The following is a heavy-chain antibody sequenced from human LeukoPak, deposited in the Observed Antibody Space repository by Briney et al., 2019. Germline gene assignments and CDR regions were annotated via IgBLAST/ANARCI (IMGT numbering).Heavy chain of an antibody. CDR2: IYYSGST. Sequence: SETLSLTCTVSGGSISSSSYYWGWIRQPPGKGLEWIGSIYYSGSTYYNPSLKSRVTISVDTSKNQFSLKLSSVTAADTAVYYCARHWGSSDFWSGHRGAFDIWGQGTMVTVSS. J-gene: IGHJ3*02. D-gene: IGHD3-3*01. CDR3: ARHWGSSDFWSGHRGAFDI. CDR1: GGSISSSSYY. V-gene: IGHV4-39*01.